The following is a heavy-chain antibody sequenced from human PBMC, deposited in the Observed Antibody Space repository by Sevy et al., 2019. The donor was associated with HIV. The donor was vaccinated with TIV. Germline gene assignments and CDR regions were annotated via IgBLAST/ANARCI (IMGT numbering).Heavy chain of an antibody. J-gene: IGHJ5*02. CDR1: GFTISSYW. CDR2: IKQDGSEK. Sequence: GGSLRLSCAASGFTISSYWMSWVRQAPGKGLEWVANIKQDGSEKYYVDSVKGRFTISRDNAKNSLYLQMNSLRAEDTAVYYCARFKPARNWFDPWGQGTLVTVSS. CDR3: ARFKPARNWFDP. V-gene: IGHV3-7*01.